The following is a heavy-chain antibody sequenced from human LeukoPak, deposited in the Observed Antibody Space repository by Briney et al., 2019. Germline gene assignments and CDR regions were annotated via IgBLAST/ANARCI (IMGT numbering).Heavy chain of an antibody. D-gene: IGHD3-16*01. Sequence: PSETLSLTCSVSGDSISSGNYWGWCRQPPGKGREGMAKRYHSGVSNYNPPPKIRSTISMDTSKNQPSLKLRSVTAADSAVYYGMSKYLQGGYYFNYWGQGTMVTVSS. CDR1: GDSISSGNY. CDR2: RYHSGVS. J-gene: IGHJ4*02. CDR3: MSKYLQGGYYFNY. V-gene: IGHV4-38-2*02.